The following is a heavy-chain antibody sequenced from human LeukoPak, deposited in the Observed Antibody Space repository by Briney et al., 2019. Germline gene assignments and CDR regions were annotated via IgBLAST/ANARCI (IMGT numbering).Heavy chain of an antibody. V-gene: IGHV3-20*04. CDR3: AIEVYNYDGSALHYGSTAY. Sequence: GGSLRLSCAASSCTFRNYCMSWVRQAPGKGLEWVSGINWNGGSTGYADPVKGRFTISRDNAKNSLYLQMNSLRAEDTALYYFAIEVYNYDGSALHYGSTAYWGQGTLVTVSS. CDR1: SCTFRNYC. J-gene: IGHJ4*02. D-gene: IGHD3-16*01. CDR2: INWNGGST.